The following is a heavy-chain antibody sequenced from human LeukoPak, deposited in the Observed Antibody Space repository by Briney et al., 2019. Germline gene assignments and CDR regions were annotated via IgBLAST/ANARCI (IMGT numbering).Heavy chain of an antibody. CDR3: ARGCGVVVAATTATAFDY. V-gene: IGHV4-34*01. D-gene: IGHD2-15*01. Sequence: SETLSLTCAVYGGSFSGYYWSWIRQPPGKGLEWIGEINHSGSTNYNPSLKSRVTISVDTSKNQFSLKLSSVTAADTAVYYCARGCGVVVAATTATAFDYWGQGTLFTVSS. J-gene: IGHJ4*02. CDR2: INHSGST. CDR1: GGSFSGYY.